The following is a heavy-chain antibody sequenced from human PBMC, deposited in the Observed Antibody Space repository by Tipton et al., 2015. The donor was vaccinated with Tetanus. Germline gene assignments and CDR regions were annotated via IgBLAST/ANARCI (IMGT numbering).Heavy chain of an antibody. CDR3: AREADCSGGSCFSGDFDN. CDR1: GFISSSYG. J-gene: IGHJ4*02. V-gene: IGHV3-33*01. Sequence: SLRLSCAASGFISSSYGIHWVRQAPGKGLEWAAVSWYDGTDKYYADSVKGRFTISRDNSKNTLYLQMNSLRAEDTAVYYCAREADCSGGSCFSGDFDNWGQGTQVTVSS. D-gene: IGHD2-15*01. CDR2: SWYDGTDK.